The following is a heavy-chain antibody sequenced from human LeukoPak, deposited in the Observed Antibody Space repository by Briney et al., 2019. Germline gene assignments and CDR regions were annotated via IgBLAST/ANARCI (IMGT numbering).Heavy chain of an antibody. J-gene: IGHJ6*04. CDR2: IKQDGSEK. Sequence: GGSLRLSCVASGFTFSSYAMHWVRQAPGKRLEWVADIKQDGSEKYYVDSVKGRFTISRQNAKNSLYLQMNSLRAEDTAVYYCAELGITMIGGVWGKGTTVTISS. CDR1: GFTFSSYA. CDR3: AELGITMIGGV. V-gene: IGHV3-7*01. D-gene: IGHD3-10*02.